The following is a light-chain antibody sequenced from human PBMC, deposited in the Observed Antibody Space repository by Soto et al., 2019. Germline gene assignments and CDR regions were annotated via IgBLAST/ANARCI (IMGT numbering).Light chain of an antibody. CDR1: QSMSNY. J-gene: IGKJ2*01. CDR2: DAS. V-gene: IGKV1-39*01. Sequence: DMQMTQSPSSLSASVGDRVTITCRASQSMSNYLNWYQHKPGKAPTLLIYDASSLESGVPSRFRGSGSGTDFTITISSLQPEDTATYYCQQSYITPYTFGQGTKLEIK. CDR3: QQSYITPYT.